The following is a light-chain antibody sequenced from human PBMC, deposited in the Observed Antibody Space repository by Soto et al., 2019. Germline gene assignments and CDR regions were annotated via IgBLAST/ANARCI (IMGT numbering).Light chain of an antibody. V-gene: IGLV1-44*01. J-gene: IGLJ1*01. Sequence: QSVLTQPPSASGTPGQRVTISCSGSSSNIVSNTVNWYQQLPGTAPKLLIYNNHQRPSGVPDRFSGSKSGTSASLAISGLQSEDEADYYCAAWDDSLNGLVFGTGTKLTVL. CDR3: AAWDDSLNGLV. CDR1: SSNIVSNT. CDR2: NNH.